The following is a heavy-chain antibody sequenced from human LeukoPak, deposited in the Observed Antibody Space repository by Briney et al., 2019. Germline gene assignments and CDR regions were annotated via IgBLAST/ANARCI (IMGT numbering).Heavy chain of an antibody. V-gene: IGHV4-31*03. CDR1: GGSISSGGYY. CDR3: ARSQVYYDSSGYPSLNFDY. D-gene: IGHD3-22*01. CDR2: IYYSGST. J-gene: IGHJ4*02. Sequence: PSENLSLTCTVSGGSISSGGYYWSWIRQHPGKGLEWIGYIYYSGSTYYNPSLKSRVTISVDTSKNQFSLKLSSVTAADTAVYYCARSQVYYDSSGYPSLNFDYWGQGTLVTVSS.